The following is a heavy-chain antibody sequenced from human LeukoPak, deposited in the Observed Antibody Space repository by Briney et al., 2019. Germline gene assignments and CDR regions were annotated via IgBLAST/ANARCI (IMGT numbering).Heavy chain of an antibody. D-gene: IGHD6-13*01. CDR2: IYYSGST. CDR1: GGSFSGYY. CDR3: ARSLVAAGTRAPFDY. Sequence: PSETLSLTCAVYGGSFSGYYWSWIRQPPGNGLEWIGYIYYSGSTNYNPSLKSRVTISVDTSKNQFSLKLSSVTAADTAVYYCARSLVAAGTRAPFDYWGQGTLVTVSS. V-gene: IGHV4-59*01. J-gene: IGHJ4*02.